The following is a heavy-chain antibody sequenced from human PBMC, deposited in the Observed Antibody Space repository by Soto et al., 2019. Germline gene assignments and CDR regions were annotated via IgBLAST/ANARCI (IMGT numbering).Heavy chain of an antibody. CDR1: GYTFTSDA. D-gene: IGHD6-13*01. J-gene: IGHJ6*02. V-gene: IGHV1-46*01. Sequence: SVPFSCKASGYTFTSDAMHWVRQAPGQGLEWMRIINPSGGITSYAQKFQGRGTMTRDTSTSTVYMELSSLRSEDTAVNYCARYPPWIGSSSDGPYYYYGMDVWGQGTTVTVSS. CDR3: ARYPPWIGSSSDGPYYYYGMDV. CDR2: INPSGGIT.